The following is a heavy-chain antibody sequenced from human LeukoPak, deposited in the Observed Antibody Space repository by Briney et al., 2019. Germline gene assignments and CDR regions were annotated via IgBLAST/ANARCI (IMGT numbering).Heavy chain of an antibody. V-gene: IGHV4-34*01. Sequence: PSETLSLTCAVYGGSFSGYYWSWIRQPPGKGLEWIGEINHSGSTNYNPSLKSRVTISVDTSKNQFSLKLSSVTAADTAVYYCARELTTWWYNWFDPWGQGTLVTVSS. CDR1: GGSFSGYY. D-gene: IGHD4-11*01. CDR2: INHSGST. J-gene: IGHJ5*02. CDR3: ARELTTWWYNWFDP.